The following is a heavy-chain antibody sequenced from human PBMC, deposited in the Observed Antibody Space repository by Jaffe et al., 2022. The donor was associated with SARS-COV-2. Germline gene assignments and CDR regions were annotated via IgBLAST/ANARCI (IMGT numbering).Heavy chain of an antibody. CDR2: ISGSGGST. CDR3: AKDPEVAAHYYYYYGMDV. D-gene: IGHD2-15*01. CDR1: GFTFSSYA. Sequence: EVQLLESGGGLVQPGGSLRLSCAASGFTFSSYAMSWVRQAPGKGLEWVSAISGSGGSTYYADSVKGRFTISRDNSKNTLYLQMNSLRAEDTAVYYCAKDPEVAAHYYYYYGMDVWGQGTTVTVSS. J-gene: IGHJ6*02. V-gene: IGHV3-23*01.